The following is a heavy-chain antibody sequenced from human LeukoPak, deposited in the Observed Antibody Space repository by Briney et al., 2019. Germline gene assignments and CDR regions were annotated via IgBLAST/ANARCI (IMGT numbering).Heavy chain of an antibody. CDR3: ARGGARYCTSATCYEDWFDP. CDR1: GFTFGNYW. J-gene: IGHJ5*02. Sequence: GSLRLSCAASGFTFGNYWMSWVRQAPGKGLEWVANIKQDGSEKYYVDSVKGRITISGDNAKSSLYLQMNSLRAEDTAVYYCARGGARYCTSATCYEDWFDPWGQGTLVTVSS. CDR2: IKQDGSEK. D-gene: IGHD2-2*01. V-gene: IGHV3-7*05.